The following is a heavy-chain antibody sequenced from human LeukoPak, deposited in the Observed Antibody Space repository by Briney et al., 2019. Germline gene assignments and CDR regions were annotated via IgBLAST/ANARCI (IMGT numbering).Heavy chain of an antibody. D-gene: IGHD5-24*01. CDR1: GGSISSYY. Sequence: PSETLSLTCTVSGGSISSYYWSWIRQPPGKGLEWIGSIHYSGNTNYNPSLKSRVTMSVDTSKNQFSLKLSSVTAADTAVYYCARVAEMATIPSHFDYWGQGTLVTVSS. J-gene: IGHJ4*02. CDR2: IHYSGNT. V-gene: IGHV4-59*01. CDR3: ARVAEMATIPSHFDY.